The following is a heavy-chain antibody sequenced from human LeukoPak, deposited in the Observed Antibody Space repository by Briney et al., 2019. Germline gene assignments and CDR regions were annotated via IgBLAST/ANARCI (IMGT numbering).Heavy chain of an antibody. CDR2: ISSSSSYT. J-gene: IGHJ4*02. Sequence: GGSLRLSCAASGFTFSDYYMSWIRQAPGKGLEWVSYISSSSSYTNYADSVKGRFTISRDNAKNSLYLQMNSLRAEDTAVYYCARVATAPYYFDYWGQGTLVTVSS. D-gene: IGHD2-21*02. CDR1: GFTFSDYY. V-gene: IGHV3-11*06. CDR3: ARVATAPYYFDY.